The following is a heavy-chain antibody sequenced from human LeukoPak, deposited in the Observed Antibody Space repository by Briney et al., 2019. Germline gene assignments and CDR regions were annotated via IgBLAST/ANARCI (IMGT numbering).Heavy chain of an antibody. Sequence: SETLFLTCTVSGGSISGYYWSWIRQPPGKGLEWIGYIYYSGSTNYNPSLKSRVTISIDVSKNQFSLKLTSVTAADTAMYYCARGSTVADDYWGQGSLVTVSS. CDR1: GGSISGYY. CDR2: IYYSGST. CDR3: ARGSTVADDY. J-gene: IGHJ4*02. D-gene: IGHD4-23*01. V-gene: IGHV4-59*08.